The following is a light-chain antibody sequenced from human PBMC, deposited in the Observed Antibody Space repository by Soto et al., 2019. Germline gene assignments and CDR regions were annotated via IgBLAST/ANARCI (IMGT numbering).Light chain of an antibody. CDR1: QSVSNNR. CDR2: GAF. J-gene: IGKJ3*01. Sequence: EIVLTQSPDTLSLSPGERATLSCRASQSVSNNRLAWYQQRPGQAPSLLIYGAFSRATGVPDRFSGSGSGTDFTPTISSLEPEDFAVYSCQHYGTSRVTFGPGTKVDVK. V-gene: IGKV3-20*01. CDR3: QHYGTSRVT.